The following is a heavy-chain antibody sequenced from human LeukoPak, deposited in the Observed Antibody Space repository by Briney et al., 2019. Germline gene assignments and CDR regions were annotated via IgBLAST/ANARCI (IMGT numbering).Heavy chain of an antibody. CDR3: ARDLKGLRYFDW. CDR2: INPSGGST. Sequence: ASVKVSCKASGYTFTGYYMHWVRQAPGQGLEWMGIINPSGGSTSYAQKFQGRVTMTRDTSTSTVYMELSSLRSEDTAVYYCARDLKGLRYFDWWGQGTLVTVSS. V-gene: IGHV1-46*01. CDR1: GYTFTGYY. D-gene: IGHD3-9*01. J-gene: IGHJ4*02.